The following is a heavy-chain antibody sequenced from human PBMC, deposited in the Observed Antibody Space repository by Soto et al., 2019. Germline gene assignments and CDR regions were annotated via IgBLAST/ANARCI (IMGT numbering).Heavy chain of an antibody. CDR1: GFTFSSFW. CDR3: TRHGSGDYFLFDP. J-gene: IGHJ5*02. CDR2: ASPDGTST. D-gene: IGHD4-17*01. V-gene: IGHV3-74*01. Sequence: EVQLVESGGGLVQPGGSLRLSCAASGFTFSSFWMQWVRQAPGKGLEWVSRASPDGTSTSYADSVKGRFTISRDNAKNTLFMQMNSLRAEDTAVYYCTRHGSGDYFLFDPWGQGTLVTVSS.